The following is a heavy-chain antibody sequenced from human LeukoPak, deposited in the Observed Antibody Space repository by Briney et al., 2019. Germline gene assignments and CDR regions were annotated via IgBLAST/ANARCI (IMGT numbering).Heavy chain of an antibody. J-gene: IGHJ6*03. CDR3: AKDRTSQYNFWSGSYTQYYYYYMDV. CDR1: GFTFYSYA. D-gene: IGHD3-3*01. V-gene: IGHV3-23*01. CDR2: ISGSGGNT. Sequence: GGSLRLSCAASGFTFYSYAMSWVRQAPGKGLEWVSAISGSGGNTFYADSVKGRFTISSDTSKNTLYLQMNSLRAEDTAVYYCAKDRTSQYNFWSGSYTQYYYYYMDVWGEGTTVTVSS.